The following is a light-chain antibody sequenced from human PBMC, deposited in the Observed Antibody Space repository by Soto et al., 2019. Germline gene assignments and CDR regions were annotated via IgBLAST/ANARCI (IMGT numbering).Light chain of an antibody. Sequence: DIQMTQSPSTLSASVGDRVTITCRASQSISTWLAWYQQKPGKAPKLLIYKASSLESGVPSRFSGSGSGTEFTLTISSLQPDDFATYCCQQYNTYPLTFGGGPTVEIK. CDR1: QSISTW. CDR2: KAS. V-gene: IGKV1-5*03. J-gene: IGKJ4*01. CDR3: QQYNTYPLT.